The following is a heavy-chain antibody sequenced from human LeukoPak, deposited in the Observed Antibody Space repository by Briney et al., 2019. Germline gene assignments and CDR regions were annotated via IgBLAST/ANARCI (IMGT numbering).Heavy chain of an antibody. V-gene: IGHV3-9*03. CDR1: GFTFDDYA. Sequence: PGRSLRLSCAASGFTFDDYAMHWVRQAPGKGLEWVSGISWNSGSIGYADSVKGRFTISRDNAKNSLYLQMNSLRAEDMALYYCAKDSTAAAGGVFDYWGQGTLVTVPS. D-gene: IGHD6-13*01. CDR2: ISWNSGSI. CDR3: AKDSTAAAGGVFDY. J-gene: IGHJ4*02.